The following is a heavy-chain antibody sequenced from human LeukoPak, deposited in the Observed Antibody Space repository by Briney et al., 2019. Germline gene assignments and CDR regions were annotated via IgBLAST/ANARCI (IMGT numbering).Heavy chain of an antibody. CDR1: GYSFTNYW. J-gene: IGHJ5*02. Sequence: GESLKISCKGSGYSFTNYWIGWVRQVSGKGLEWRGIIYPGDSDTRYSPSFQGQVTISADKSISTAYLRWSSLQASDTAMYYCARLDCSTTSCRFDPWGQGTLVTVSS. CDR3: ARLDCSTTSCRFDP. V-gene: IGHV5-51*01. D-gene: IGHD2-2*01. CDR2: IYPGDSDT.